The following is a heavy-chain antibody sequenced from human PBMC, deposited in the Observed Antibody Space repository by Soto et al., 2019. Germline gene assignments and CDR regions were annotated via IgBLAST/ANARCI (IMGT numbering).Heavy chain of an antibody. D-gene: IGHD6-13*01. CDR3: ARHDGKQLPTNWFDP. V-gene: IGHV4-39*01. J-gene: IGHJ5*02. Sequence: PSETLSLTCTVSGGSISSSSYYWGWIRQPPGKGLEWIGSIYYSGSTYYNPSLKSRVTISVDTSKNQFSLKLSSVTGAHTAVYYCARHDGKQLPTNWFDPWGKGTLVTVSS. CDR2: IYYSGST. CDR1: GGSISSSSYY.